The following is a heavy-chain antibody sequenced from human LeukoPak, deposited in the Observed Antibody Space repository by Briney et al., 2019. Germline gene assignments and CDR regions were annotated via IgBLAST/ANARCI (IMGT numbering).Heavy chain of an antibody. CDR3: AKDSGIAVAGIFDY. CDR2: ISYDGSNK. V-gene: IGHV3-30*18. CDR1: GFTFSSYG. J-gene: IGHJ4*02. D-gene: IGHD6-19*01. Sequence: GRSLRLSCAASGFTFSSYGMHWVRQAPGKGLEGVAVISYDGSNKYYADSVKGRFTISRDNSKNTLYLQMSSLRAEDTAVYYCAKDSGIAVAGIFDYWGQGTLVTVSS.